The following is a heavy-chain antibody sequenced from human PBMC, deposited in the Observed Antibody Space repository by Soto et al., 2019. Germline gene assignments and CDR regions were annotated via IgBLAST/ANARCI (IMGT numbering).Heavy chain of an antibody. CDR3: AATYYYDSSGRIVYFDY. CDR2: ISAYNGNT. Sequence: QVQLVQSGAEVKKPGASVKVSCKASGYTFTSYGISWVRQAPGQGLEWMGWISAYNGNTNYAQKLQGRVTMTTDTAXSXXYMELRSLRSDDTAVYYCAATYYYDSSGRIVYFDYWGQGTLVTVSS. CDR1: GYTFTSYG. V-gene: IGHV1-18*01. J-gene: IGHJ4*02. D-gene: IGHD3-22*01.